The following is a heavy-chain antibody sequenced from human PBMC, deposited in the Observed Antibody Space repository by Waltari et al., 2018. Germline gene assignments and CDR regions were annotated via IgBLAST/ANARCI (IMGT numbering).Heavy chain of an antibody. Sequence: QVQLQQWGAGLLKPSETLSPTCAVYGGSFSGYYCSWIRQPPGTGLEWIGEINHSGSTNYNPSPKSRVTISVDTSKNQFSLKLSSVTAADTAVYYCARSRGDIVVVPAAIRRYYYYYMDVWGKGTTVTVSS. J-gene: IGHJ6*03. CDR1: GGSFSGYY. V-gene: IGHV4-34*01. CDR2: INHSGST. D-gene: IGHD2-2*02. CDR3: ARSRGDIVVVPAAIRRYYYYYMDV.